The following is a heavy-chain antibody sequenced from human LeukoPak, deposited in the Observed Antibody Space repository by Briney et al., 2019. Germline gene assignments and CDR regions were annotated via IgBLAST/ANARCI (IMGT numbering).Heavy chain of an antibody. V-gene: IGHV4-39*01. Sequence: SETLSLTCTVSGGSISSSSYYWGWIRQPPGKGLEWIGSIYYSGSTYYNPSLKSRVTISVDTTKNQFSLKLSSVTAADTAVYYCASYCSSTSCLRRAFDIWGQGTMVTVSS. CDR3: ASYCSSTSCLRRAFDI. CDR2: IYYSGST. D-gene: IGHD2-2*01. CDR1: GGSISSSSYY. J-gene: IGHJ3*02.